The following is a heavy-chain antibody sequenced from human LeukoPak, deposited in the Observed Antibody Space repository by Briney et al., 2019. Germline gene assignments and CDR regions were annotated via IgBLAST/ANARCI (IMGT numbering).Heavy chain of an antibody. V-gene: IGHV3-30*04. CDR3: TRYNNDHFDY. Sequence: PGGSLRLSCAASGFTFSSYPMHWVRQAPGKGLEWVAVIGYDGVNKFYTDSVKGRFTISRDNSKNTMSVQMDDLRAEDTAVYYCTRYNNDHFDYWGQGTLVTVSS. CDR2: IGYDGVNK. D-gene: IGHD1-14*01. J-gene: IGHJ4*02. CDR1: GFTFSSYP.